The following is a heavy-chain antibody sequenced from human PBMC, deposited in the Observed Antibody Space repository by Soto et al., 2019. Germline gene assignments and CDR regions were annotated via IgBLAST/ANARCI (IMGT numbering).Heavy chain of an antibody. CDR1: GFTFWSYA. Sequence: EVQLLESGGGLVQPGGSLRLSCAASGFTFWSYAMTWVRQAPGKGLEWVSTVSGRAASTHYADSVKGRFTISRDNSKNTLYLQMNSLRADDTAVYYCAKTVPYKKNQQTWADAFGVWGQGTMVTVSS. CDR2: VSGRAAST. CDR3: AKTVPYKKNQQTWADAFGV. D-gene: IGHD2-2*01. J-gene: IGHJ3*01. V-gene: IGHV3-23*01.